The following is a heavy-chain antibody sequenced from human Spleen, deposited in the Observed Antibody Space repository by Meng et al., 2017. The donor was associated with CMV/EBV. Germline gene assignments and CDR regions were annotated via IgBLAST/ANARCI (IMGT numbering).Heavy chain of an antibody. CDR2: ISNSGKTI. J-gene: IGHJ6*02. D-gene: IGHD2-2*01. CDR3: ARDGGSTTSYYYYGLDV. V-gene: IGHV3-11*01. Sequence: GESLKISCEASGFIFSDYYMSWIRQAPGKGLEWVSYISNSGKTIFYAESLKGRFTISRDNAKNTLYLEMTSLRVEDTAIYYCARDGGSTTSYYYYGLDVWGQGTTVTVSS. CDR1: GFIFSDYY.